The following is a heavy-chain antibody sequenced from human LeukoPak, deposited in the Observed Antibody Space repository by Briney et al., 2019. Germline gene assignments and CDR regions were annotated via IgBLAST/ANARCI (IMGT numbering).Heavy chain of an antibody. Sequence: PSETLSLTCTVSGDSISSGDYYWSWIRQPPGKGLEWIGYIYYSGSTYYNPSLKSRVTISVDTSKNQFSLKLSSVTAADTAVYYCATLRYYYDSSGYYPIGAFDIWGQGTMVTVSS. CDR1: GDSISSGDYY. CDR2: IYYSGST. D-gene: IGHD3-22*01. V-gene: IGHV4-30-4*01. J-gene: IGHJ3*02. CDR3: ATLRYYYDSSGYYPIGAFDI.